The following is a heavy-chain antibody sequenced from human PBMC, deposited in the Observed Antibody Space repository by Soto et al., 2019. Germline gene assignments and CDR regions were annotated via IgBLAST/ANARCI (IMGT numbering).Heavy chain of an antibody. D-gene: IGHD5-18*01. CDR1: GGSFSGYY. CDR2: INHSGST. V-gene: IGHV4-34*01. CDR3: ARGHGIQLTYGMDV. Sequence: QVQLQQWGAGLLKPSETLSLTCAVYGGSFSGYYWSWIRQPPGKGLEWIGEINHSGSTNYNPSLKSRVTISVDTSKNQFSLKLSSVTAADTAVYYCARGHGIQLTYGMDVWGQGTTVTVSS. J-gene: IGHJ6*02.